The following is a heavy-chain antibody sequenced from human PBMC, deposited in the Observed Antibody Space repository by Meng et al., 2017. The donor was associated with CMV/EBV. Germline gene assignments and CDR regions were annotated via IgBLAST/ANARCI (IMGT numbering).Heavy chain of an antibody. D-gene: IGHD3/OR15-3a*01. CDR2: IYSGGSST. J-gene: IGHJ4*02. CDR3: ARVGGLEFDY. Sequence: GESLKISCAASGFTFSSYAMSWVRQAPGKGLEWVSVIYSGGSSTYYADSVKGRFTISRDNAKNSLYLQMNSLRAEDTAVYYCARVGGLEFDYWGQGTLVTVSS. CDR1: GFTFSSYA. V-gene: IGHV3-23*03.